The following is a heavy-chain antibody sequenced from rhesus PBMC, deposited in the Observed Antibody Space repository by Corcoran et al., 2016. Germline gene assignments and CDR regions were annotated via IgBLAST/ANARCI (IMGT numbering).Heavy chain of an antibody. CDR3: TRASQSVYEVVVSSTGFDY. J-gene: IGHJ4*01. D-gene: IGHD2-8*01. Sequence: EVQLVESGGGLVQPGGSLRLSCAASGFTFGDYGMHWVRQAPGKGLEWVSSISSASSYIYSAYSVKGRLTSSSDNAKDSLTLQMSSLRAEDTAVYYCTRASQSVYEVVVSSTGFDYWGQGVLVTVSS. CDR2: ISSASSYI. V-gene: IGHV3-183*01. CDR1: GFTFGDYG.